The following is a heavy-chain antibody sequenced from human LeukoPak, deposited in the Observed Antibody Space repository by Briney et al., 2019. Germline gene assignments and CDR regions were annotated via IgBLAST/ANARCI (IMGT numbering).Heavy chain of an antibody. CDR3: ARVGDILTGYYSVAFDI. J-gene: IGHJ3*02. D-gene: IGHD3-9*01. V-gene: IGHV3-48*03. CDR2: ISSSGSTI. Sequence: GGSLRLSCAASGFTFSSYEMNWVRQAPGKGLEWVSYISSSGSTIYYADSVKGRFTISRDNAKNSLYLQMNSLRAEDTAVYYCARVGDILTGYYSVAFDIWGQGTMVTVSS. CDR1: GFTFSSYE.